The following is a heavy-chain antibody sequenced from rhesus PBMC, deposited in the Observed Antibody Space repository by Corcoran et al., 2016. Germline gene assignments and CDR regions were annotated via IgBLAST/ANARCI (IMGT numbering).Heavy chain of an antibody. Sequence: EVQLVQSGAEVKRPGESLKLSCKTSGYSFTSYWISWVRQMPGKGLGWAGTSDPSDADHIDSPSFQGQVTSSADEYISTAYRQWSSRKAADSATYDCAKESRSYYFDYWGQGVLVTVSS. CDR2: SDPSDADH. CDR3: AKESRSYYFDY. CDR1: GYSFTSYW. J-gene: IGHJ4*01. V-gene: IGHV5-2*01.